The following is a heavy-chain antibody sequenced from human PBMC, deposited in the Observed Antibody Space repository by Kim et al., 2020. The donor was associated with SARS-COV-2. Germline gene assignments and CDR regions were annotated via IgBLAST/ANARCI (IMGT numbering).Heavy chain of an antibody. Sequence: SETLSLTCTISGDSISSENWSWIRQPRGKGLEWIGYITISGATSYNPSLNSRVTISKDTPQNQFSLELTSVSAADTAMYFCARGSGWYVYWGQGTPVTVSS. V-gene: IGHV4-59*13. CDR1: GDSISSEN. CDR3: ARGSGWYVY. J-gene: IGHJ4*02. CDR2: ITISGAT. D-gene: IGHD6-19*01.